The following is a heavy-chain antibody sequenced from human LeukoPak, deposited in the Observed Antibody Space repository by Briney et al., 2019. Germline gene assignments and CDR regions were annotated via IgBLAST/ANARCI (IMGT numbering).Heavy chain of an antibody. Sequence: GGSLRLSCAASGFTFSSYAMSWVRQAPGKGLEWVSAISGSGGSTYYADPVKGRFTISRDNSKNTLYLQMNSLRAEDTAVYYCIGSIVVVITNGYWGQGTLVTVSS. CDR3: IGSIVVVITNGY. V-gene: IGHV3-23*01. CDR2: ISGSGGST. J-gene: IGHJ4*02. D-gene: IGHD3-22*01. CDR1: GFTFSSYA.